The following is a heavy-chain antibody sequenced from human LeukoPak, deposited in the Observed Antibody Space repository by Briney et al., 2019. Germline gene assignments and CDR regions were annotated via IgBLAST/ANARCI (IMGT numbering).Heavy chain of an antibody. D-gene: IGHD2-2*03. CDR2: INPSGGST. V-gene: IGHV1-46*01. CDR1: GYTFTSYY. CDR3: ARSLGIVDLDY. J-gene: IGHJ4*02. Sequence: ASVKVSCKASGYTFTSYYMHWVRQAPGQGLEWMGIINPSGGSTSYAQKFQGRVTMTRDMSTSTVYMELSSLRSEDTAVYYYARSLGIVDLDYWGQGTLVTVSS.